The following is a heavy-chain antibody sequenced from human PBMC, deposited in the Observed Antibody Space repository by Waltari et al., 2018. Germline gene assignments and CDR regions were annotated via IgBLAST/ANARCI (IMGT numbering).Heavy chain of an antibody. J-gene: IGHJ4*02. D-gene: IGHD3-3*01. CDR3: ARTTGFLEGGDY. V-gene: IGHV3-21*02. CDR1: GFTFSSYT. Sequence: EVQLVESGGGLVKPGGSLRLSCVASGFTFSSYTMNWVRQAPGKGLEWVSSIGHSGGYIYYADSLKGRFTISRDNAKNSLYLQMNSLRVDDTAVYYCARTTGFLEGGDYWGQGTLVTVSS. CDR2: IGHSGGYI.